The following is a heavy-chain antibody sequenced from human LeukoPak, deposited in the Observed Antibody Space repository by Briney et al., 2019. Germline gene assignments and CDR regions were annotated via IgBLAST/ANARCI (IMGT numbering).Heavy chain of an antibody. V-gene: IGHV4-31*03. J-gene: IGHJ6*02. CDR1: GGSISSGGYY. CDR2: IYYSGST. CDR3: AREPIFGVVIYYGLDV. D-gene: IGHD3-3*01. Sequence: PSQTLSLTCTVSGGSISSGGYYWSWIRQHPGKGLEWIGYIYYSGSTYYNPSLKSRVTISVDTSKNQFSLKLSSVTAADTAVYYCAREPIFGVVIYYGLDVWGQGSTVTVSS.